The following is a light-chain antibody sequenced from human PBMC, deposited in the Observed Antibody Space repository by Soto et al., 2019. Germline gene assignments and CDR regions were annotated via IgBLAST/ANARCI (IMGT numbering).Light chain of an antibody. V-gene: IGKV3-15*01. Sequence: EIVMTQSPATLSGSPGERATLSCRASQSVNSHLAWYHQKPGQAPRLLIYVASTRATGIPARFSGSGSGTDFTLTISSLQPEDFAVYYCQQHNNWPRTFGRGTKVEIK. CDR1: QSVNSH. J-gene: IGKJ4*01. CDR3: QQHNNWPRT. CDR2: VAS.